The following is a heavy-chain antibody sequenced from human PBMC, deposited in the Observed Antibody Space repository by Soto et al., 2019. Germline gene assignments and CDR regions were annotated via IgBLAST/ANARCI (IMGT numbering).Heavy chain of an antibody. J-gene: IGHJ4*02. CDR1: GYTFTSYD. V-gene: IGHV1-8*01. Sequence: QVQLVQSGAEVRTPGASVKDSCKASGYTFTSYDINWVRQATGQGPEWMGWMNPDSGNTGYVQKFQGRVTMTRNTVIGTAYMELSSLRSEDTSVYYCARSVGGSNVNFDYWGQGTLVTVSS. CDR3: ARSVGGSNVNFDY. CDR2: MNPDSGNT. D-gene: IGHD3-10*01.